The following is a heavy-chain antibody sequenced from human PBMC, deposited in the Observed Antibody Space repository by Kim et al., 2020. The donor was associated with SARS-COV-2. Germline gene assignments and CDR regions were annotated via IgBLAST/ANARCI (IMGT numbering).Heavy chain of an antibody. D-gene: IGHD2-2*01. Sequence: GGSLRLSCTASGFTFGGYAMTWVRQAPGKGLEWVGFIRSKTYGGTTEYAASVKAKFTISRDDSNSIAYLQMNSLKSEDTAVYYCTRGLTSSWYDSWGQGTLVTVSS. CDR2: IRSKTYGGTT. J-gene: IGHJ5*01. CDR3: TRGLTSSWYDS. V-gene: IGHV3-49*04. CDR1: GFTFGGYA.